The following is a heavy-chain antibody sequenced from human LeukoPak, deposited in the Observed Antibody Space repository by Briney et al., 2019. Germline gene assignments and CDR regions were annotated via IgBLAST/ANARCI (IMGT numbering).Heavy chain of an antibody. CDR3: ARGIFGCFDY. CDR1: GFTFSSYW. J-gene: IGHJ4*02. V-gene: IGHV3-30-3*01. D-gene: IGHD3-3*01. Sequence: GGSLRLSCAASGFTFSSYWMHWVRQAPGKGLEWVAVISYDGSNKYYADSVKGRFTISRDNSKNTLYLQMNSLRAEDTAVYHCARGIFGCFDYWGQGTLVSVSS. CDR2: ISYDGSNK.